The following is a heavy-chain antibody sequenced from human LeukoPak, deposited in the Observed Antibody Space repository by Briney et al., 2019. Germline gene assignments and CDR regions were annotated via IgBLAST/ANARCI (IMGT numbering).Heavy chain of an antibody. CDR3: ARQVGGSRWYFDY. Sequence: PSETLSLTCTVSGGSISSSSYYWGWIHQPPGKGLEWIGSIYYSGTTYYNPSLKSRVTISLDASKNQFSLKLSSVTAADTAVYYCARQVGGSRWYFDYWGQGTLVTVSS. J-gene: IGHJ4*02. D-gene: IGHD6-13*01. V-gene: IGHV4-39*01. CDR1: GGSISSSSYY. CDR2: IYYSGTT.